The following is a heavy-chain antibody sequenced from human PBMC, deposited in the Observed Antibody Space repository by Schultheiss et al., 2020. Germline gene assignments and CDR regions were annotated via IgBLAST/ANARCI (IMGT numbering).Heavy chain of an antibody. CDR3: AREGNVVVTAIAMHYYYYGMDV. CDR2: ISAYNGNT. Sequence: ASVKVSCKASGYTFTSYGISWVRQAPGQGLEWMGWISAYNGNTNYAQKLQGRVTMTTDTSTSTAYMELRSLRSDDTALYYCAREGNVVVTAIAMHYYYYGMDVWGQGTTVTVSS. V-gene: IGHV1-18*01. D-gene: IGHD2-21*02. CDR1: GYTFTSYG. J-gene: IGHJ6*02.